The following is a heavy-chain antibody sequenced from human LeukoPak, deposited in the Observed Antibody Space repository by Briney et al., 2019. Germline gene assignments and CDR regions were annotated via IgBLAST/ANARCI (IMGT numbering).Heavy chain of an antibody. CDR1: GGSFSGYY. D-gene: IGHD3-10*01. Sequence: PSETRSLTCAVYGGSFSGYYWSWIRQPPGKGLEWIGEINHSGSTNYNPSLKSRVTISVDTSKNQFSLKLSSVTAADTAVYYCARRLGRKFGERFYYYHYMDVWDKGTTVTISS. CDR3: ARRLGRKFGERFYYYHYMDV. V-gene: IGHV4-34*01. J-gene: IGHJ6*03. CDR2: INHSGST.